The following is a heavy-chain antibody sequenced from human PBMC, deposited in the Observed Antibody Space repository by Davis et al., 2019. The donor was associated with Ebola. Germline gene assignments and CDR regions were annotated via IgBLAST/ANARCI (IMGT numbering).Heavy chain of an antibody. V-gene: IGHV4-59*11. Sequence: MPSETLSLTCTVSGASISSHYWSWIRQPLGKGLDWSGSIHYSGSTNYNPSLKSRVTISVDTSKNQFSLKLSSVTAADTAVYYCAKVETTVTTGWFDPWGQGTLVTVSS. D-gene: IGHD4-11*01. CDR3: AKVETTVTTGWFDP. J-gene: IGHJ5*02. CDR1: GASISSHY. CDR2: IHYSGST.